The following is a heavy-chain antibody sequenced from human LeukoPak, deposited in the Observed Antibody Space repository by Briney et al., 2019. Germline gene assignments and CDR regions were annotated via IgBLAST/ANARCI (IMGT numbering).Heavy chain of an antibody. CDR2: INHSGST. CDR1: GGSFSGYY. J-gene: IGHJ4*02. Sequence: SETLSLTCAVYGGSFSGYYWSWLPQPPGKGREWIGEINHSGSTNYNPSLKSRVTISVDTSKNQFSLKLSSVTAADTAVYYCARVVLLYSSGWRFDYWGQGTLVTVSS. CDR3: ARVVLLYSSGWRFDY. V-gene: IGHV4-34*01. D-gene: IGHD6-19*01.